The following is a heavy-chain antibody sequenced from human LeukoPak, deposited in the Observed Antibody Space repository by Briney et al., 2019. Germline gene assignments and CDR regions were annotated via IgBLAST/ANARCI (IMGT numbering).Heavy chain of an antibody. Sequence: GASVKVSCKASGYTFTGYYMHWVRQAPGQGLEWMGWINPNSGGTNSAQKFQGRVTMTRDTSISTAYMELTGLRSDDTAVYYCARSSIGLGFFDYWGQGTLVTVSS. CDR3: ARSSIGLGFFDY. D-gene: IGHD2/OR15-2a*01. V-gene: IGHV1-2*02. CDR1: GYTFTGYY. J-gene: IGHJ4*02. CDR2: INPNSGGT.